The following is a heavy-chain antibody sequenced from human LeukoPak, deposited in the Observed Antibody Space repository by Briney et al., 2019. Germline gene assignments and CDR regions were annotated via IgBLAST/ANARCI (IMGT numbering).Heavy chain of an antibody. D-gene: IGHD6-25*01. CDR1: GGSFSGYY. J-gene: IGHJ4*02. CDR2: INHSGST. CDR3: ARAGAVAATGRFDY. V-gene: IGHV4-34*01. Sequence: PSETLSLTRAVYGGSFSGYYWSWIRQPPGKGLEWIGEINHSGSTNYSPSLKSRVTISVDTSKNQFSLKLSSVTAADTAVYYCARAGAVAATGRFDYWGQGTLVAVSS.